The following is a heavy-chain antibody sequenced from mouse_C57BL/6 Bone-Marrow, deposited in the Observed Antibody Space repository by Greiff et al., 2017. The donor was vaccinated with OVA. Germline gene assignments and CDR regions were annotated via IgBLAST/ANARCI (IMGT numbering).Heavy chain of an antibody. V-gene: IGHV2-5*01. D-gene: IGHD1-1*01. J-gene: IGHJ1*03. CDR2: IWRGGST. CDR3: ASLGTVVAKYFDV. Sequence: QVQLKESGPGLVQPSQSLSITCTVSGFSLTSYGVHWVRQSPGKGLEWLGVIWRGGSTDYNAAFMSRLSIPKDTSKSQVFFKMNSLQADDTAIDYCASLGTVVAKYFDVWGTGTTVTVSS. CDR1: GFSLTSYG.